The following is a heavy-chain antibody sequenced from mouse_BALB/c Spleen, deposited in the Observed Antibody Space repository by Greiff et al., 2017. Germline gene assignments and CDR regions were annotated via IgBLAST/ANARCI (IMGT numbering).Heavy chain of an antibody. V-gene: IGHV5-12-2*01. J-gene: IGHJ2*01. CDR2: ISNGGGST. D-gene: IGHD6-1*01. CDR3: ARGRFDY. Sequence: EVKLQESGGGLVQPGGSLKLSCAASGFTFSSYTMSWVRQTPEKRLEWVAYISNGGGSTYYPDTVKGRFTISRDNAKNTLYLQMSSLKSEDTAMYYCARGRFDYWGQGTTLTVSS. CDR1: GFTFSSYT.